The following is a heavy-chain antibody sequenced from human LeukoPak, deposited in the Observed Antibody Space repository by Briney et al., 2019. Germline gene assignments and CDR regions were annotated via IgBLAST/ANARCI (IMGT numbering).Heavy chain of an antibody. CDR1: GFTFSSYG. Sequence: TGGSLRLSCAAPGFTFSSYGMHWVRQAPGKGLEWVAVIWYDGSNKYYADSVKGRFTISRDNSKNTLYLQMNSLRAEDTAVYYCAGYGDYARWYYFDYWGQGTLVTVSS. CDR3: AGYGDYARWYYFDY. D-gene: IGHD4-17*01. J-gene: IGHJ4*02. CDR2: IWYDGSNK. V-gene: IGHV3-33*01.